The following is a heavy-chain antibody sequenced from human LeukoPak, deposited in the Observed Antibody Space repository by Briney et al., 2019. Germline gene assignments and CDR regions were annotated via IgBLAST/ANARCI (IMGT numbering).Heavy chain of an antibody. Sequence: GGSLRLSCAASGFTFSSYAMSWVRQAPGKGLEWVSVIYSGGSTYYADSVKGRFTISRHNSKNTLYLQMNSLRAEDTAVYYCARPGGYSSGAGAFDIWGQGTMVTVSS. J-gene: IGHJ3*02. CDR2: IYSGGST. D-gene: IGHD6-19*01. CDR1: GFTFSSYA. CDR3: ARPGGYSSGAGAFDI. V-gene: IGHV3-53*04.